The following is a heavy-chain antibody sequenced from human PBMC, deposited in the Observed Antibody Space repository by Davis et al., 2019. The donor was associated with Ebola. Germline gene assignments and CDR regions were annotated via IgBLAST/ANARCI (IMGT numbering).Heavy chain of an antibody. D-gene: IGHD6-19*01. V-gene: IGHV1-24*01. CDR1: GYSLTELS. CDR2: FDPEDTKT. J-gene: IGHJ4*02. CDR3: AKASSGWYFDF. Sequence: VSVKVSCKVSGYSLTELSMHWVRQVPGKGLEWMGGFDPEDTKTIYAQRFQNRVTMTEDTFTNTAYMELRGLRSDDTAVYYCAKASSGWYFDFWGQGTLVTVSS.